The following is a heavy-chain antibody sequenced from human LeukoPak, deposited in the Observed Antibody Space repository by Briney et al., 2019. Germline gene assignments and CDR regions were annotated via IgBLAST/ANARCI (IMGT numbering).Heavy chain of an antibody. Sequence: GGSLRLSCAASGFTFSSYGMHWVRQAPGKGLEWVAVIWYDGSNKYYADSVKGRFTISRDNSKNTLYLQMNSLRAEDTAVYYCARDGVWESVVVFISWGQGTLVTVSS. CDR3: ARDGVWESVVVFIS. CDR1: GFTFSSYG. J-gene: IGHJ5*02. V-gene: IGHV3-33*01. CDR2: IWYDGSNK. D-gene: IGHD2-21*01.